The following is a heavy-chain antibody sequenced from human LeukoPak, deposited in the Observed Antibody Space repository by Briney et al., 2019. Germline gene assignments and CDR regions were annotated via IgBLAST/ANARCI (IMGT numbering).Heavy chain of an antibody. CDR2: ISYDGRNE. D-gene: IGHD6-19*01. CDR1: GFTFSYHA. J-gene: IGHJ4*02. Sequence: GGSLRLSCTGSGFTFSYHALHWVRQAPGKGLQWLTVISYDGRNEYYADSVTGRFTISRDNSKNTLYLQMNSLRAEDTAVYYCAKGRSIAVAGTGSDYWGQGTLVTVSS. V-gene: IGHV3-30*04. CDR3: AKGRSIAVAGTGSDY.